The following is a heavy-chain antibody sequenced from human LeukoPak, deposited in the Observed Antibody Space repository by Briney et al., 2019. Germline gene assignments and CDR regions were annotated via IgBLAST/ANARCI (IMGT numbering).Heavy chain of an antibody. CDR2: ISAYNGNT. V-gene: IGHV1-18*01. Sequence: ASVKVSCKASGYTFTSYGISWVRQAPGQGLEWMGWISAYNGNTNYPQKLQGRVTMTTDTSTTTAYMELRSLRSDDTAVYYCARTYYYESSGYYHYVDYWGQGSLVTVSS. D-gene: IGHD3-22*01. J-gene: IGHJ4*02. CDR3: ARTYYYESSGYYHYVDY. CDR1: GYTFTSYG.